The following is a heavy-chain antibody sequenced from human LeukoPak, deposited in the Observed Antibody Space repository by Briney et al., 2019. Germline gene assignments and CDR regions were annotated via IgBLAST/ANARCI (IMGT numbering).Heavy chain of an antibody. D-gene: IGHD1-26*01. V-gene: IGHV4-34*01. CDR3: ARVRELLSGGWFDP. Sequence: SETLSLTCAVYGGSFSGYYWSWIRQPPGKGLEWIGQIYHSGSTNYNPSLKSRVTISVDTSKNQFSLKLSSVTAADTAVYYCARVRELLSGGWFDPWGQGTLVTVSS. J-gene: IGHJ5*02. CDR1: GGSFSGYY. CDR2: IYHSGST.